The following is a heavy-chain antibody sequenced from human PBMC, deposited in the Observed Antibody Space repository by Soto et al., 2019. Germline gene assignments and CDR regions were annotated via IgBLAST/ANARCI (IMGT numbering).Heavy chain of an antibody. CDR3: ARDLGS. CDR2: INGDGSST. J-gene: IGHJ5*02. D-gene: IGHD3-16*01. CDR1: GVTFSTYW. V-gene: IGHV3-74*01. Sequence: PGGSLRLSCAASGVTFSTYWMHWVRQAPGKGLVWVSRINGDGSSTAYADSLKGRFTISRDNAKKTLFLQMNSLRADDTAMYYCARDLGSWGQGTLVTVSS.